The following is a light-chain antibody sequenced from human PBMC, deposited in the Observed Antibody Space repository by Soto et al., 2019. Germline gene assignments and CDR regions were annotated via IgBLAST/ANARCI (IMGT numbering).Light chain of an antibody. CDR3: EAWDDSLYGAV. J-gene: IGLJ2*01. CDR1: SSNIGANP. V-gene: IGLV1-44*01. CDR2: NND. Sequence: QSVLTQPPSASGTPGQRVTISCSGSSSNIGANPINWYPQLPGTAPKLLIYNNDQRPSGVPDRFSASKSGTSASLAISGLQSEDEADYYCEAWDDSLYGAVLGGGTKLTVL.